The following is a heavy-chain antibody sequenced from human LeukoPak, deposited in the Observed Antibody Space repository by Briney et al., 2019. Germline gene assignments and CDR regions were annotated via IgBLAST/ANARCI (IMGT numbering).Heavy chain of an antibody. CDR3: VKGLDMVDSVLQE. CDR1: GFTFSSYA. CDR2: ISGSGGST. J-gene: IGHJ1*01. V-gene: IGHV3-23*01. D-gene: IGHD5/OR15-5a*01. Sequence: GGSLRLSCAASGFTFSSYAMSWVRQAPGKGLEWVSAISGSGGSTYYTDSVKGRFTISRDNAKNSLSLQMNSLTTEDTALYYCVKGLDMVDSVLQEWGQGTLVIVSS.